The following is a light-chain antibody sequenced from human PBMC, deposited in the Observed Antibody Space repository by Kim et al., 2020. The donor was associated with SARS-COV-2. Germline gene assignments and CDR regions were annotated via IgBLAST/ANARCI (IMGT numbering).Light chain of an antibody. CDR1: QGIRNW. V-gene: IGKV1-12*01. CDR3: QQINSVPLT. Sequence: ASAEDRVTITCRASQGIRNWLAWYQQKPGKAPKLLIHDATRLESGVPSRFSGSGSGTDFTLTISSLRPEDSATYYCQQINSVPLTFGGGTKVEIK. CDR2: DAT. J-gene: IGKJ4*01.